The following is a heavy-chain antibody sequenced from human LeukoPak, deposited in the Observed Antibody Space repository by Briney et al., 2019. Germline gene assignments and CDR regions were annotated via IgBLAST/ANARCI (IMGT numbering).Heavy chain of an antibody. J-gene: IGHJ4*02. CDR2: IWYDGSNE. CDR1: GFTFSSYG. Sequence: PGRSLRLSCVASGFTFSSYGMHWVRQAPGKGLDWVAVIWYDGSNEYYADSVKGRFTISRDNSKNTLYLQMNSLTAEDTAVYYCARDLASASSSSSGDYWGQGTLVTVSS. D-gene: IGHD6-6*01. CDR3: ARDLASASSSSSGDY. V-gene: IGHV3-33*01.